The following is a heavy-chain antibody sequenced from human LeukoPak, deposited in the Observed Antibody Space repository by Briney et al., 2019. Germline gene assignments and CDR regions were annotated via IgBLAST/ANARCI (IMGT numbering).Heavy chain of an antibody. J-gene: IGHJ4*02. D-gene: IGHD2-21*01. CDR2: IYYSGST. CDR3: ARKGPEHLPTYFDH. V-gene: IGHV4-39*02. CDR1: GGSISSSSYY. Sequence: SETLSLTCTVSGGSISSSSYYWGWIRQPPGKGLEWIGSIYYSGSTYYNPSLSGRVAISLDKSRNHFTLMVTAVTAADTAFYYCARKGPEHLPTYFDHWGRGILVTVSS.